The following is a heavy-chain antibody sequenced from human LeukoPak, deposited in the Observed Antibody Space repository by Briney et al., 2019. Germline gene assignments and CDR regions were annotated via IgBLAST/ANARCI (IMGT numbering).Heavy chain of an antibody. J-gene: IGHJ4*02. D-gene: IGHD6-19*01. V-gene: IGHV1-46*01. CDR3: ARDHVPAYSSGWYPDY. CDR1: GYTFTSYY. CDR2: INPSGGST. Sequence: EASVKVSCKASGYTFTSYYMHWVRQAPGQGLEWMGIINPSGGSTSYAQKFQGRVTMTRDTSTSTVYMELSSLRSEDTAVYYCARDHVPAYSSGWYPDYWGQGTLVTVSS.